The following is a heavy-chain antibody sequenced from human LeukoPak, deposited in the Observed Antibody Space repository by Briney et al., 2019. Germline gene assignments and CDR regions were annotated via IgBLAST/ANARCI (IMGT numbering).Heavy chain of an antibody. V-gene: IGHV3-23*01. J-gene: IGHJ3*02. Sequence: GGSLRLSCAASGFTFSSYSMNWVRQAPGKGLEWVSAISGSGGSTYYADSVKGRFTISRDNSKNTLYLQMNSLRAEDTAVYYCAKVTIFGPDALDIWGQGTMVTVSS. CDR2: ISGSGGST. CDR1: GFTFSSYS. CDR3: AKVTIFGPDALDI. D-gene: IGHD3-3*01.